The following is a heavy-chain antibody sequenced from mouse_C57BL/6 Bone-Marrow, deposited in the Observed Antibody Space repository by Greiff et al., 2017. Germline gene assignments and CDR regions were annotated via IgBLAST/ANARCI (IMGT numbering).Heavy chain of an antibody. J-gene: IGHJ4*01. CDR2: INPNNGGT. D-gene: IGHD1-1*01. Sequence: VQLQQSGPELVKPGASVKISCKASGYTFTDYYMNWVKQSHGKSLEWIGDINPNNGGTSYNQKFKGKATLTVDKSSSTAYMGLRSLTSEDSAVYYCAREDGSSPYAMDYWGQGTSVTVSS. CDR3: AREDGSSPYAMDY. CDR1: GYTFTDYY. V-gene: IGHV1-26*01.